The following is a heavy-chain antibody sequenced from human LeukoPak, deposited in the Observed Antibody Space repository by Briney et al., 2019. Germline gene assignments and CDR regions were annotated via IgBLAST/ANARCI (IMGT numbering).Heavy chain of an antibody. CDR1: GYTFTGYY. CDR3: ARGSRYCSSTSCWEFDY. D-gene: IGHD2-2*01. CDR2: INPNSGGT. V-gene: IGHV1-2*02. J-gene: IGHJ4*02. Sequence: ASVKVSCKASGYTFTGYYMHWVRPAPRQGREWMGWINPNSGGTNYAQNFQGRVTMPRDTSISTAYMELSRLRSEDTAVYYCARGSRYCSSTSCWEFDYWGQGTLVTVSS.